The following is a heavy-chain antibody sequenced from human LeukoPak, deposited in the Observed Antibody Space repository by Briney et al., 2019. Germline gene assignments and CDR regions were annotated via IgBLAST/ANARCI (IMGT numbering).Heavy chain of an antibody. CDR3: AADWVRGWTNYYYYYGMDV. Sequence: SVKVSCKASGFTFTSSAMQWVRQARGQRLEWIGWIVVGSGNTNYAQKFQERVTITRDMSTSTAYMELSSLRSEDTAVYYCAADWVRGWTNYYYYYGMDVWGQGTTVTVSS. CDR1: GFTFTSSA. D-gene: IGHD6-19*01. J-gene: IGHJ6*02. CDR2: IVVGSGNT. V-gene: IGHV1-58*02.